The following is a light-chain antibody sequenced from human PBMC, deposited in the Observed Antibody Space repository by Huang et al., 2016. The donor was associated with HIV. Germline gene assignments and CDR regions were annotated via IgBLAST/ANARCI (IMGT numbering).Light chain of an antibody. CDR2: VTS. J-gene: IGKJ4*01. V-gene: IGKV3-11*01. Sequence: IVLTQSPATLSWYPGEGVTLSCRASQSVGNYIAWYQQHPGQSPKLLIYVTSNRATGTPVRFSGSGSWTDFTLTISSLESEDFAVYYCQQRSSGVTFGGGTKVQVK. CDR3: QQRSSGVT. CDR1: QSVGNY.